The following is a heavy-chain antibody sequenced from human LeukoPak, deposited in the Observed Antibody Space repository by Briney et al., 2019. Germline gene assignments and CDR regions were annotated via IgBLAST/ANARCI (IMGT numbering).Heavy chain of an antibody. Sequence: PGGSLRLSCAASGFTFSTYDMHWVRQAPGTGLEYVSAITSDGERTYYANSVKDRFIISRDNSKNTLYLQMGSLRGEDMAVYYCARAGFGFYQRSWRQGGLVTVSS. V-gene: IGHV3-64*01. CDR1: GFTFSTYD. CDR2: ITSDGERT. J-gene: IGHJ4*02. CDR3: ARAGFGFYQRS. D-gene: IGHD2-2*01.